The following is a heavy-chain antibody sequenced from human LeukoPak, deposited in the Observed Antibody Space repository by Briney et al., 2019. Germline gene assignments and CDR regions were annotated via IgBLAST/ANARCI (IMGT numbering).Heavy chain of an antibody. J-gene: IGHJ3*02. D-gene: IGHD6-13*01. CDR2: IIPIFGTA. CDR3: ARDGYSSSWTGDAFDI. CDR1: GGTFSSYA. Sequence: AASVKVSCKASGGTFSSYAISWVRQAPGQGLEWMGGIIPIFGTANYAQKFQGRVTITADKSTSTAYMELSSLRSEDTAVYYCARDGYSSSWTGDAFDIWGQGTMVTVSS. V-gene: IGHV1-69*06.